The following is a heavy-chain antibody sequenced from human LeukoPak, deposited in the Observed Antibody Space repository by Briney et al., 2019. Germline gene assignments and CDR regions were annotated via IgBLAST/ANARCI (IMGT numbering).Heavy chain of an antibody. CDR3: ARDSGEARFQH. J-gene: IGHJ1*01. CDR1: GFTFSSYA. V-gene: IGHV3-30*14. D-gene: IGHD1-26*01. CDR2: ISYDGSNK. Sequence: PGWSLRLSCAASGFTFSSYAMHWVRQAPGKGLEWVAVISYDGSNKYYADSVKGRFTISRDNSKNTLYLQMNSLRAEDTAVYYCARDSGEARFQHWGQGTLVTVSS.